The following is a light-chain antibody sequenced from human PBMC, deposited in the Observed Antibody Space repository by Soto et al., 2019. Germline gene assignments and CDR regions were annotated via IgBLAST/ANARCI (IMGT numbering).Light chain of an antibody. V-gene: IGLV4-69*01. Sequence: QAVVTQSPSASASLGASVKLTCTLSSGHRIYDIAWHQQQPDKGPRFLMKLSYDGSHTKGDGIPDRFSGSSSGAERYLTISSLQSEDEAEYFCQTWGSGIGVFGGGTKLTVL. J-gene: IGLJ3*02. CDR2: LSYDGSH. CDR1: SGHRIYD. CDR3: QTWGSGIGV.